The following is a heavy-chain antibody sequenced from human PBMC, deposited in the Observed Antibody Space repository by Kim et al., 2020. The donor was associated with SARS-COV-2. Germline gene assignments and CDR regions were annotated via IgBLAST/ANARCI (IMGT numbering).Heavy chain of an antibody. V-gene: IGHV1-69*13. CDR1: GGSFTNFL. CDR2: IIPMFGSA. CDR3: TSEGGSGSDHPNGMDV. D-gene: IGHD3-10*01. Sequence: SVKVSCKASGGSFTNFLINWVRQAPGQGPEWLGGIIPMFGSANYAETFRGRVSITADESTTTAYMELKSLTFEDTAVYYCTSEGGSGSDHPNGMDVWGQ. J-gene: IGHJ6*02.